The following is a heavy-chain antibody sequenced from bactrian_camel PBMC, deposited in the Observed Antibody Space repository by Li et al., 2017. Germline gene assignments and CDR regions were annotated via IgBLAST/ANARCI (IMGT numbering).Heavy chain of an antibody. CDR2: IATGSGNT. D-gene: IGHD6*01. J-gene: IGHJ4*01. CDR1: GDTHSRLY. V-gene: IGHV3S40*01. Sequence: VQLVESGGGSVQTGGSLRLSCVASGDTHSRLYMGWFRQAPGKEREGVARIATGSGNTYYADSVKGRFTISQDNAERVYLQMDDLKPEDTALYYCAADQGYGTFCPTEDNEYNYWGQGTQVTVS. CDR3: AADQGYGTFCPTEDNEYNY.